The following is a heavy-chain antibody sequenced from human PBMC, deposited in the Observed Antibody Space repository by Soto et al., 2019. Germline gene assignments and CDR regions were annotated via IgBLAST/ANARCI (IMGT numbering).Heavy chain of an antibody. CDR3: KRDPGRSGFDP. D-gene: IGHD3-3*01. V-gene: IGHV1-3*01. CDR1: GYTFTIYT. J-gene: IGHJ5*02. Sequence: VKVSWKASGYTFTIYTLHWLRQAPGQRLEWMGWINSGNGDTKYSQTFQGRVTITSDTSASTAYMELSSLRSEDTAVYYCKRDPGRSGFDPWGQGTLVTVSS. CDR2: INSGNGDT.